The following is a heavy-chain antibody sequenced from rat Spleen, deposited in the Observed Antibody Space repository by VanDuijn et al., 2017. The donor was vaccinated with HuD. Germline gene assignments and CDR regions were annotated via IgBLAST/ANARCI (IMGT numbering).Heavy chain of an antibody. Sequence: EVQLVESGGGLVQPGRSLKLSCAASGFTFSNYGMHWIRQAPTTGLEWVASISTVGGSTYYRDSVKGRFTISRDNAKSTLYLQMDSLRSEDTATYYCATDGYYDGTYYSVYVMDAWAQGASVTVSS. D-gene: IGHD1-12*02. CDR2: ISTVGGST. CDR1: GFTFSNYG. J-gene: IGHJ4*01. CDR3: ATDGYYDGTYYSVYVMDA. V-gene: IGHV5-19*01.